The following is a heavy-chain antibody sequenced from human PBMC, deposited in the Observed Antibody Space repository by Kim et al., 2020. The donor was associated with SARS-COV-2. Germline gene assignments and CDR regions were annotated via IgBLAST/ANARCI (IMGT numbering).Heavy chain of an antibody. CDR1: GGSFSCYY. D-gene: IGHD3-10*01. CDR2: INHSGST. V-gene: IGHV4-34*01. J-gene: IGHJ4*02. CDR3: ARSNNGSGSYYSYFDY. Sequence: SETLSLTCAVYGGSFSCYYWSWIRQPPGKGLEWIGEINHSGSTNYNPSLKSRVTISVDTSKNQFSLKLSSVTAADTAVYYCARSNNGSGSYYSYFDYWGQGTLVTVSS.